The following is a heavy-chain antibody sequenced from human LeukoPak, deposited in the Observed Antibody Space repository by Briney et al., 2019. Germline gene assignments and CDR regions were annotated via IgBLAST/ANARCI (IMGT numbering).Heavy chain of an antibody. CDR3: ARGRDSSGYAPTD. Sequence: SVKVSCKASGGTFSSYAISWVRQAPGQGLEWMGGIIPTFGTANYAQKFQGRVTITADESTSTAYMELSSLRSEDTAVYYCARGRDSSGYAPTDWGQGTLVTVSS. V-gene: IGHV1-69*13. CDR1: GGTFSSYA. D-gene: IGHD3-22*01. CDR2: IIPTFGTA. J-gene: IGHJ4*02.